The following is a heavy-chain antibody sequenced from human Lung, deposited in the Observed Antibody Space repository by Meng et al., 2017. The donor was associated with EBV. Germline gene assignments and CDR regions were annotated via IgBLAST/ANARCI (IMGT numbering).Heavy chain of an antibody. J-gene: IGHJ4*02. CDR1: GYYFTKYA. V-gene: IGHV7-4-1*01. D-gene: IGHD1-14*01. CDR3: ARGPEGGRNIRTYLFDS. CDR2: INTNSGDP. Sequence: QVQLGQSGSELRRPGTSVKVSCKTSGYYFTKYAMNWVRQAPGQGLEWIGWINTNSGDPTYAQDFIGRFVFSFDTSVSTAYLQIHDLKSEDTATYFCARGPEGGRNIRTYLFDSWGQGTLVTVSS.